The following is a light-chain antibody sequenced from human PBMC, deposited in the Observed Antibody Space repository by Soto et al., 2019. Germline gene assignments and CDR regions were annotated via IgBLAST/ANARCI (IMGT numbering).Light chain of an antibody. CDR1: QSVSSTN. CDR3: KQYKTSHRGFI. CDR2: GTS. Sequence: EIVLTQSPGTLSLSPGERATLSCRASQSVSSTNLAWYQQKPGQAPRLLIYGTSTRATGIPDRFSGSGSGKAFTLTIRRLEPKDFEVDYCKQYKTSHRGFIFGPGTKGNIK. V-gene: IGKV3-20*01. J-gene: IGKJ3*01.